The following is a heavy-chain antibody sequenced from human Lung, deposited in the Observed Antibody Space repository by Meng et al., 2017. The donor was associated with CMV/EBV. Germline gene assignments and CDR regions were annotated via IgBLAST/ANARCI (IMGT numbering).Heavy chain of an antibody. CDR2: IYTSGST. V-gene: IGHV4-4*07. CDR3: ARAAAAGTDFDY. CDR1: GGSISSYY. D-gene: IGHD6-13*01. Sequence: QVQLQESGPGLVKPSXXLSRTCTVSGGSISSYYRGWIRQPAGKGLEWIGRIYTSGSTNYNPSLKSRVTMSVDTSKNQFSLKLSSVTAADTAVYYCARAAAAGTDFDYWGQGTLVTVSS. J-gene: IGHJ4*02.